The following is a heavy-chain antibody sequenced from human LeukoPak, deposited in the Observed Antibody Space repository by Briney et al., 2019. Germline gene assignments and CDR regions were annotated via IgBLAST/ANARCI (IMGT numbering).Heavy chain of an antibody. CDR2: ISGSDGGT. Sequence: GGSLRLSCAASGFPFTTYAMSWVRQAPGKGLEWVSAISGSDGGTHYADSVKGRFTISRDNSKNTLYLQMNSLRAEDTAVYYCARDQAYYDYVWGSYRREDYWGQGTLVTVSS. D-gene: IGHD3-16*01. V-gene: IGHV3-23*01. J-gene: IGHJ4*02. CDR3: ARDQAYYDYVWGSYRREDY. CDR1: GFPFTTYA.